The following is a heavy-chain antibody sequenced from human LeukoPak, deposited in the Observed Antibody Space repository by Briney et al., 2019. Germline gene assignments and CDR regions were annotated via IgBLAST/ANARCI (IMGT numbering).Heavy chain of an antibody. CDR2: IKSDGSST. D-gene: IGHD5-12*01. CDR3: ARDRGYTQDY. V-gene: IGHV3-74*01. J-gene: IGHJ4*02. CDR1: GFTFSSYW. Sequence: GGSLRLSCAASGFTFSSYWMHWVRQAPGKGLVWVSHIKSDGSSTSYADSVKGRLTISRDNAKNTLYLQMNSLRAEDTAAYYCARDRGYTQDYWGQGTLVTVSS.